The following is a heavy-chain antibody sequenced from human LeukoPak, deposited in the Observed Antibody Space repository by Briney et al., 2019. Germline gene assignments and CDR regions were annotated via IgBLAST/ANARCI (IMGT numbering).Heavy chain of an antibody. V-gene: IGHV4-31*03. CDR3: ARGRAVAGTLGVDY. Sequence: SETLSLTCTVSGGSISSGGYYWSWIRQHPGKGLEWIGYIYYSGSTYYNPSLKSRVTISVDTSKNQFSLKLSSVTAADTAVYYCARGRAVAGTLGVDYWGQGTLVTVSS. CDR1: GGSISSGGYY. D-gene: IGHD6-19*01. J-gene: IGHJ4*02. CDR2: IYYSGST.